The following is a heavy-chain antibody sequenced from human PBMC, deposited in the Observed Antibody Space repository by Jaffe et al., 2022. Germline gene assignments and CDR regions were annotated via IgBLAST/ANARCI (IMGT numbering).Heavy chain of an antibody. CDR2: INHSGST. CDR3: ARVGETLDSIAVAPRGSYYFDY. V-gene: IGHV4-34*01. CDR1: GGSFSGYY. Sequence: QVQLQQWGAGLLKPSETLSLTCAVYGGSFSGYYWSWIRQPPGKGLEWIGEINHSGSTNYNPSLKSRVTISVDTSKNQFSLKLSSVTAADTAVYYCARVGETLDSIAVAPRGSYYFDYWGQGTLVTVSS. D-gene: IGHD6-19*01. J-gene: IGHJ4*02.